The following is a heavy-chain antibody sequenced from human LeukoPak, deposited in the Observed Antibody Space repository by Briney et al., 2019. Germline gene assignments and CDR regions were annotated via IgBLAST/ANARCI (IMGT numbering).Heavy chain of an antibody. J-gene: IGHJ4*02. CDR2: IKQDGGEI. D-gene: IGHD3-3*01. CDR1: GFTFSRYW. CDR3: ARDQYDTWSRRGNFDS. Sequence: GGSLRLSCAASGFTFSRYWMSWVRQVPRKGLEWVANIKQDGGEIYYVDSVKGRFTISRDNAKSSLYLQMNSLRAGDTAIYYCARDQYDTWSRRGNFDSWGQGTLVIVSS. V-gene: IGHV3-7*03.